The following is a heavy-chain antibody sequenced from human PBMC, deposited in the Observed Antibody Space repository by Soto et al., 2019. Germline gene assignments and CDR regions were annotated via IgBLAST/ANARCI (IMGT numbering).Heavy chain of an antibody. J-gene: IGHJ6*02. Sequence: PSETLSLTCTVSGGSVSSGSYYWSWIRQPPGKGLEWIGYIYYSGSTNYNPSLKSRVTISVDTSKNQFSLKLSSVTTADTAVYYCARGAVPAVPYYYSGLDVWGPGTTVTVTS. V-gene: IGHV4-61*01. CDR1: GGSVSSGSYY. CDR3: ARGAVPAVPYYYSGLDV. D-gene: IGHD3-10*01. CDR2: IYYSGST.